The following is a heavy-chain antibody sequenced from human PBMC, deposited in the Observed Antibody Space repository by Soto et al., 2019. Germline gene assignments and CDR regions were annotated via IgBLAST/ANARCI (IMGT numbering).Heavy chain of an antibody. V-gene: IGHV4-59*08. J-gene: IGHJ6*03. Sequence: SETLSLTCTVSGGSISSYYWSWIRQPPGKGLEWIGYIHYSGSTNYNPSLKSRVTISVDTSKNQFSLKLSSVTAADTAVYYCARLVRYSSWYGDYYMDVWGKGTTVTVSS. CDR3: ARLVRYSSWYGDYYMDV. D-gene: IGHD5-18*01. CDR2: IHYSGST. CDR1: GGSISSYY.